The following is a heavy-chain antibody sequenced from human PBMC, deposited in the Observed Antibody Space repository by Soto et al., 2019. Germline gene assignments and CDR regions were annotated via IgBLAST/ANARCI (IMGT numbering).Heavy chain of an antibody. J-gene: IGHJ6*02. D-gene: IGHD6-13*01. CDR3: ARGDSSSWPYYYYGMDV. CDR2: IYHSGST. Sequence: SETLSLTCAVSGYSISSGYYWGWIRQPPGKGLEWIGSIYHSGSTYYNPSLKSRVTISVDTSKNQFSLKLSSVTAADTAVYYCARGDSSSWPYYYYGMDVWGQGTTVTSP. V-gene: IGHV4-38-2*01. CDR1: GYSISSGYY.